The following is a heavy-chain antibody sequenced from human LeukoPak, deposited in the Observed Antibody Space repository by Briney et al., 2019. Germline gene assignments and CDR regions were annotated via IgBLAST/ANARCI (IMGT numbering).Heavy chain of an antibody. Sequence: GGSLRLSCAASGFTFDDYTMHWVRQAPGKGLEWVSLISWDGGSTYYADSVKGRLTISRDNSKNSLYLQMNSLRTEDTALYYCAKSKWTGGSYYATFDYWGQGTLVTVSS. CDR3: AKSKWTGGSYYATFDY. CDR1: GFTFDDYT. CDR2: ISWDGGST. V-gene: IGHV3-43*01. J-gene: IGHJ4*02. D-gene: IGHD1-26*01.